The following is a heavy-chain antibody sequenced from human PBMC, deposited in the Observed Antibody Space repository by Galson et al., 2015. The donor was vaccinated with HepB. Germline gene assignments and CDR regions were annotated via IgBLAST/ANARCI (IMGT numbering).Heavy chain of an antibody. D-gene: IGHD6-13*01. CDR2: ISSSSSYI. J-gene: IGHJ6*02. V-gene: IGHV3-21*01. CDR1: GFTFSSYS. Sequence: SLRLSCAASGFTFSSYSMNWVRQAPGKGLEWVSSISSSSSYIYYADSVKGRFTISRDNAKNSLYLQMNSLRAEDTAVYYCARDRDSSSWHYYYGMDVWGQGTTVTVSS. CDR3: ARDRDSSSWHYYYGMDV.